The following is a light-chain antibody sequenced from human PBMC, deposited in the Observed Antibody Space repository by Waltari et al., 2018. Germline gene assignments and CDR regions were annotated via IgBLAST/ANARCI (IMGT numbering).Light chain of an antibody. CDR3: QQLNSYPRT. CDR2: ATS. J-gene: IGKJ2*01. Sequence: IQLTQSPSSLSASVGDRVTITCRASQGISSYLAWYQQKPGKPPKLLIYATSTLQSGVPSRFSGSGSGTDFTLTISSLQPEDFATYYCQQLNSYPRTFGQGTKLEIK. CDR1: QGISSY. V-gene: IGKV1-9*01.